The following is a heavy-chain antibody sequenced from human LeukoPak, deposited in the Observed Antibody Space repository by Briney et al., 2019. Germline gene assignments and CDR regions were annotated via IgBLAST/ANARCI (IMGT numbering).Heavy chain of an antibody. Sequence: ASVKVSCKASGYTFTAYYIHWVRQAPRHGLEWMGWINPNSGDTDYAQKFQGRVTMTRDTSISTAYMELSRLRSDDTAVYYCARDQETYDSSGSEYYMDVWGKGTTVTVSS. CDR2: INPNSGDT. J-gene: IGHJ6*03. V-gene: IGHV1-2*02. D-gene: IGHD3-22*01. CDR1: GYTFTAYY. CDR3: ARDQETYDSSGSEYYMDV.